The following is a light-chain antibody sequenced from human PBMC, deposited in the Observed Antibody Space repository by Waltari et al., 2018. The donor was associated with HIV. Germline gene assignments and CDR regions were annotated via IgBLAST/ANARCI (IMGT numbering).Light chain of an antibody. CDR2: DNK. V-gene: IGLV1-44*01. CDR3: AAWDDSLDGL. J-gene: IGLJ2*01. Sequence: HSVLTQPPPASGTPGPCVPISCSGRRSNIGSNPASWYQQLPGTAPKLLISDNKQRPSGVPDRFSGSKSGTSASLAISGLQSEDEGDYYCAAWDDSLDGLFGGGTKLTV. CDR1: RSNIGSNP.